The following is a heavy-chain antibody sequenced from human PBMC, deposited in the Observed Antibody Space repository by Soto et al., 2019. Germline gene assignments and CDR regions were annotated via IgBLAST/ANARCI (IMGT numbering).Heavy chain of an antibody. Sequence: AQALSFTCAISGDSVSSNSAAWNWIRQSPSRGLEWLGRTYYRSRWYHDHAVSVKSRITINPDTSKNQFSLQLTSVTPEDTAVYYCAGTTSHYWYCMDVWGKGTTVTVSS. CDR3: AGTTSHYWYCMDV. CDR1: GDSVSSNSAA. D-gene: IGHD1-7*01. V-gene: IGHV6-1*01. CDR2: TYYRSRWYH. J-gene: IGHJ6*03.